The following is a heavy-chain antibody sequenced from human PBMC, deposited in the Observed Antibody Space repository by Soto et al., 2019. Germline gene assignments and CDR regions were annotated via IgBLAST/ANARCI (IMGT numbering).Heavy chain of an antibody. CDR3: AREPNSIDY. CDR1: RFTFRNYW. D-gene: IGHD2-15*01. Sequence: EVQLVESGGGLVQPGGSLRLSCAASRFTFRNYWMSWVRQAPGKGLEWVANIKQDGSEKYYVDSVEGRFTISRDNAKNSTYLQMNSLIAEDTAVYYCAREPNSIDYWGQGTLVTVSS. CDR2: IKQDGSEK. J-gene: IGHJ4*02. V-gene: IGHV3-7*01.